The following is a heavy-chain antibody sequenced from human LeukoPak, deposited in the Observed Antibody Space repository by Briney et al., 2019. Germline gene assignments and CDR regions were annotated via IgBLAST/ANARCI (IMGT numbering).Heavy chain of an antibody. Sequence: ASVKVSCKASGYTFTSYGISWVRQAPGQGLEWMGWISAYNDNTNYAQKLQGRVTMTTDTSTSTAYMELRSLRSDDTAVYYCARAASKHIVVVPTYWGQGTLVTVSS. D-gene: IGHD2-21*01. CDR3: ARAASKHIVVVPTY. CDR2: ISAYNDNT. CDR1: GYTFTSYG. J-gene: IGHJ4*02. V-gene: IGHV1-18*01.